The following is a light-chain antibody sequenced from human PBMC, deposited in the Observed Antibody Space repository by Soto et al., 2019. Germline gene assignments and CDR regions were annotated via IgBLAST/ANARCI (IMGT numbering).Light chain of an antibody. Sequence: QAVVTQEPSLTVSPGGTVTITCASSTGAVTSGHSPFWFQQKPGQAPRTLISDSSNRLSWTPTRFSGSLLGGKAALTLSGAQPEDEADYYCLLSYTAAYWVFGGGTKVTVL. CDR3: LLSYTAAYWV. V-gene: IGLV7-46*01. CDR1: TGAVTSGHS. CDR2: DSS. J-gene: IGLJ3*02.